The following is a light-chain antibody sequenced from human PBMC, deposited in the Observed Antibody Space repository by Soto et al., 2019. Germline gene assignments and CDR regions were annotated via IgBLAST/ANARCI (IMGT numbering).Light chain of an antibody. CDR3: QSYDSSRSPLYV. J-gene: IGLJ1*01. Sequence: QSVLRQPPSVSGAPGQRVSISCTGSSSNIGAGYDVHWYQQLPGTAPKLLIYANNNRPSGVPDRFSGSKSGTSASLAITGLQAEDEADYYCQSYDSSRSPLYVFGTGTKVTVL. CDR1: SSNIGAGYD. V-gene: IGLV1-40*01. CDR2: ANN.